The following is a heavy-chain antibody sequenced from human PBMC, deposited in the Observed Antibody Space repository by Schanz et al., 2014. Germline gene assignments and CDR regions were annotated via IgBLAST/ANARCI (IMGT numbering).Heavy chain of an antibody. D-gene: IGHD3-22*01. CDR3: AKDLPSEYYIAY. J-gene: IGHJ4*02. Sequence: QVQLVESGGGVVQPGGSLRLSCAASGFTFSNYGLHWVRQAPGKGLEWVAFIRYNGINEYYADSVKGRFTISRDNSKNTLYLQMNSLRAEDTAVYYCAKDLPSEYYIAYWGQGTLVTVSS. CDR2: IRYNGINE. CDR1: GFTFSNYG. V-gene: IGHV3-30*02.